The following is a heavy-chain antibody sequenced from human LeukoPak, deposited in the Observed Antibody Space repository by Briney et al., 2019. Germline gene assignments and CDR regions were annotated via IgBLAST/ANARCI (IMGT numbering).Heavy chain of an antibody. V-gene: IGHV1-2*02. CDR2: INPNSGGT. J-gene: IGHJ4*02. CDR3: ANNPAERRLPDY. Sequence: ASVKVSCKASAYTFTGYYIHWVRQAPGQGLEWMGWINPNSGGTNYAQKFQGRVTMTRDPSISTAYMELSRLRFDDTAVYYCANNPAERRLPDYWGQGTLVTVPS. D-gene: IGHD1-1*01. CDR1: AYTFTGYY.